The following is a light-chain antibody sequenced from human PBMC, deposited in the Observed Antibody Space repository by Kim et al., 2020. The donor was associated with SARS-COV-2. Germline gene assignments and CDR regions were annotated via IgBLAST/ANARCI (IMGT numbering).Light chain of an antibody. V-gene: IGKV3-15*01. CDR2: GGS. CDR1: QGVCHN. Sequence: SSGERASLSCRGSQGVCHNFAWDQQKPGQAPRLLSYGGSTRATGSPTRVSGSGFGREFTLTINSLQSEDVADFYCHEYNNWPPYTFGQGTKLEI. CDR3: HEYNNWPPYT. J-gene: IGKJ2*01.